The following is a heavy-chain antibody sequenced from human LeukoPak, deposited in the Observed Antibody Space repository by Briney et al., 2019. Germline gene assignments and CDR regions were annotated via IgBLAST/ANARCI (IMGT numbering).Heavy chain of an antibody. Sequence: GESLKISCKGSGYSFTSYWISWVRQMPGKGLEWMGRIDPSDSYTNYSPSFQGHVTISADKSISTAYLQWSSLKASDTAMYYCARQGSSGWGPVGMDVWGQGTTVTVSS. CDR2: IDPSDSYT. CDR3: ARQGSSGWGPVGMDV. CDR1: GYSFTSYW. D-gene: IGHD6-19*01. V-gene: IGHV5-10-1*01. J-gene: IGHJ6*02.